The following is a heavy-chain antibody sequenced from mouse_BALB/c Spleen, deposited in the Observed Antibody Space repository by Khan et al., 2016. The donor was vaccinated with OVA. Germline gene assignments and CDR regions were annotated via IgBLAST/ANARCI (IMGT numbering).Heavy chain of an antibody. CDR3: ARSNYYGRGLYAMDY. Sequence: DLVEPGASVKLSCKASGYTFTSYWINWIKERPGQGLEWIGQIGPGSGSAYYNELFKGKATLTVDTSSSTDYIQLISLSSADSAVYFCARSNYYGRGLYAMDYWGQGTSVTVSS. CDR2: IGPGSGSA. V-gene: IGHV1S41*01. J-gene: IGHJ4*01. CDR1: GYTFTSYW. D-gene: IGHD1-1*01.